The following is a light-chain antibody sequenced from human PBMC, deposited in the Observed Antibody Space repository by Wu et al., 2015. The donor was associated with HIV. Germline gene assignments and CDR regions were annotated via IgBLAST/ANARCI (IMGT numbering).Light chain of an antibody. J-gene: IGKJ3*01. V-gene: IGKV3-20*01. CDR1: QSVSSY. CDR3: QQYSTSLFS. CDR2: GAS. Sequence: EIVLTQSPATLSLSPGERATLSCRASQSVSSYLAWYQQKPGQAPRLLIFGASTRAAGIPDRFSGSGSGTNFILTTTRLEPEDFAVYYCQQYSTSLFSFGPGTRVDI.